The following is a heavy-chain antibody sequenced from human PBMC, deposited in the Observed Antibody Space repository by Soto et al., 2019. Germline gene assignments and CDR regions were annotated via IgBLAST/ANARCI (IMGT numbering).Heavy chain of an antibody. J-gene: IGHJ6*03. Sequence: EVQLVESGGGLVKPGGSLRLSCAASGFTFSSYSMNWVRQAPGKGLEWVSSISSSSSYIYYADSVKGRFTISRDNAKNSLYLQMNSLRAEDTAVYYCARDPVPPHNYYYYMDVWGNGTTVTVSS. V-gene: IGHV3-21*01. CDR2: ISSSSSYI. CDR1: GFTFSSYS. CDR3: ARDPVPPHNYYYYMDV.